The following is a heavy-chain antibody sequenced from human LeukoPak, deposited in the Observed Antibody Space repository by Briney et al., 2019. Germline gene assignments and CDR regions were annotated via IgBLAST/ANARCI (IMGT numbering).Heavy chain of an antibody. CDR1: GYTFTSYG. J-gene: IGHJ4*02. D-gene: IGHD4-23*01. CDR3: ARDPASDTTVVTPSFDY. Sequence: ASVNVSCKASGYTFTSYGISWVRQAPGQGLEWMGWISAYNGNTNYAQKLQGRVTMTTDTSTSTAYMELRSLRSDDTAVYYCARDPASDTTVVTPSFDYWSQGTLVTVSS. V-gene: IGHV1-18*01. CDR2: ISAYNGNT.